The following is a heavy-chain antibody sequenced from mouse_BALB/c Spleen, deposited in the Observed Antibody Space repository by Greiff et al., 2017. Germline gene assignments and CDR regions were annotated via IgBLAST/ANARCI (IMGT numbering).Heavy chain of an antibody. J-gene: IGHJ3*01. CDR3: ARGGYGPFAY. CDR1: GFTFSSFG. Sequence: EVMLVESGGGLVQPGGSRKLSCAASGFTFSSFGMHWVRQAPEKGLEWVAYISSGSSTIYYADTVKGRFTISRDNPKNTLFLQMTSLRSEDTAMYYCARGGYGPFAYWGQGTLVTVSA. CDR2: ISSGSSTI. V-gene: IGHV5-17*02. D-gene: IGHD1-1*02.